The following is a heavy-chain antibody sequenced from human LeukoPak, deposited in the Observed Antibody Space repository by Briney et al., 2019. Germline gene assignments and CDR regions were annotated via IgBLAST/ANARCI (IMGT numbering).Heavy chain of an antibody. CDR1: GGSISSSSYY. V-gene: IGHV4-39*07. Sequence: SETLSLTCTVSGGSISSSSYYWGWIRQPPGKGLEWIGSIYYSGSTYYNPSLKSRVTISVDTSKNQFSLKLSSVTAADTAVYYCARSLGYSSSRFDYWGQGTLVTVSS. CDR2: IYYSGST. D-gene: IGHD6-13*01. CDR3: ARSLGYSSSRFDY. J-gene: IGHJ4*02.